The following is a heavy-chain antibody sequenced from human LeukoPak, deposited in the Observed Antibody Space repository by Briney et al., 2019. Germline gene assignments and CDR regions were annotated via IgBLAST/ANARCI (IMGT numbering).Heavy chain of an antibody. D-gene: IGHD2-2*02. CDR1: GGSTSSSSYY. Sequence: KPSETLSLXCTVSGGSTSSSSYYWGWIRQPPGKGLEWIGSNYYSGSTYYNPSLKSRVTISVDTSKNQFSLKLSSVTAADTAVYYCARVPYCSSTSCYSGGGVFDYWGQGTLVTVSS. CDR2: NYYSGST. V-gene: IGHV4-39*01. CDR3: ARVPYCSSTSCYSGGGVFDY. J-gene: IGHJ4*02.